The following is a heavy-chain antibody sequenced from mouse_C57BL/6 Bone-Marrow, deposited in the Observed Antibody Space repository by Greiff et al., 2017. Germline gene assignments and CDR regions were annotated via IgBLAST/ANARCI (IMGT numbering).Heavy chain of an antibody. V-gene: IGHV1-82*01. CDR3: ASQGNYYGSRIDY. J-gene: IGHJ2*01. CDR2: IYPGDGDT. Sequence: QVQPKESGPELVKPGASVKISCKASGYAFSSSWMNWVKQRPGKGLEWIGRIYPGDGDTNYNGKFKGKATLTADKSSSTAYMQLSSLTSEDSAVYFCASQGNYYGSRIDYWGQGTTLTVSS. CDR1: GYAFSSSW. D-gene: IGHD1-1*01.